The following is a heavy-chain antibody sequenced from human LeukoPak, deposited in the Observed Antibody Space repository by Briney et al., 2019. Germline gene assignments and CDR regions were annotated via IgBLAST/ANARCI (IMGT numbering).Heavy chain of an antibody. CDR3: ARASSFWYFPDAFDI. CDR2: IKQDGSEQ. Sequence: GGSLRLSCEASGFSFSTSWMTWVRQSPGKGLEWVANIKQDGSEQSYVDSVRGRVIISRDNGKNSVYLQMSGLRAEDTAVYYCARASSFWYFPDAFDIWGQGTRVTVSS. J-gene: IGHJ3*02. D-gene: IGHD6-19*01. CDR1: GFSFSTSW. V-gene: IGHV3-7*01.